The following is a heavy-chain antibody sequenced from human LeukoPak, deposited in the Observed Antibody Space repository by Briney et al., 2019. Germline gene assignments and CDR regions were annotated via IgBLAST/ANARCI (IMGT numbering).Heavy chain of an antibody. CDR1: GGTFSSYA. Sequence: SVEVSRKASGGTFSSYAISWVRQAPGQGLEWMGGIIPIFGTANYAQKFQGRVTITADESTSTAYMELSSLRSEDTAVYYCAGETYYYGSGSYYTFDYWGQGTLVTVSS. V-gene: IGHV1-69*13. CDR2: IIPIFGTA. D-gene: IGHD3-10*01. CDR3: AGETYYYGSGSYYTFDY. J-gene: IGHJ4*02.